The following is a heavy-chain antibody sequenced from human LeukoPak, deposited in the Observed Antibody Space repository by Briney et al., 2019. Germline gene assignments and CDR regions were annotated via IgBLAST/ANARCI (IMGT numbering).Heavy chain of an antibody. CDR1: GFTFSIYW. Sequence: GGSLRLSCAASGFTFSIYWIHWVRQVPGKGLVWVSRINSDGSGTKYADSVKGRFTISRDNAKNTLYLQMNSLRAEDTAVYYCAREIAARSMDVWGQGTTVTVSS. CDR2: INSDGSGT. J-gene: IGHJ6*02. D-gene: IGHD6-6*01. CDR3: AREIAARSMDV. V-gene: IGHV3-74*03.